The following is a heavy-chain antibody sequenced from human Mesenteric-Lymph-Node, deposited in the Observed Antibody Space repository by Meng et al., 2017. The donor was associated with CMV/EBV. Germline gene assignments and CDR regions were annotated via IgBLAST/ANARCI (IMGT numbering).Heavy chain of an antibody. CDR1: GYTFTSYG. Sequence: ASVKVSCKASGYTFTSYGISWVRQAPGQGLEWMGWISAYNGNTNYAQKLQGRVTMTTDTSTSTAYMELRSLRSDDTAVYYCARGYGSGSYYYWFDPWGQGTLVTVSS. V-gene: IGHV1-18*01. J-gene: IGHJ5*02. CDR3: ARGYGSGSYYYWFDP. D-gene: IGHD3-10*01. CDR2: ISAYNGNT.